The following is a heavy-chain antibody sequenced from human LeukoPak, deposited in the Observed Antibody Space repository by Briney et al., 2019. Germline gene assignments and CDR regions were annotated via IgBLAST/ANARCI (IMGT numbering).Heavy chain of an antibody. Sequence: SVKVSCKASGGTFSSYDISWVRQAPGQGLEWIGGITPIFGTPNYAQKFQGRVTITADESTRTAYMELRSLRSEDTAVYYCARGWLAETIMVTPYNYWGQGTLVTVSS. V-gene: IGHV1-69*13. CDR1: GGTFSSYD. D-gene: IGHD4-23*01. CDR3: ARGWLAETIMVTPYNY. J-gene: IGHJ4*02. CDR2: ITPIFGTP.